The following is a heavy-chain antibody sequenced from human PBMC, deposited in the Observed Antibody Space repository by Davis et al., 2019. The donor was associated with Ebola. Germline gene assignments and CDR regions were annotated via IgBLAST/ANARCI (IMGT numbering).Heavy chain of an antibody. J-gene: IGHJ5*02. CDR2: IYYSGST. D-gene: IGHD1-7*01. V-gene: IGHV4-39*07. CDR3: ARYLELLPVGRFDP. Sequence: SETLSLTCTVSGGSISSSSYYWGWIRQPPGKGLEWIGSIYYSGSTYYNPSLTSRVTISVATSKNQFSLKLSSVTAADTAVYYRARYLELLPVGRFDPWGQGTLVTVSS. CDR1: GGSISSSSYY.